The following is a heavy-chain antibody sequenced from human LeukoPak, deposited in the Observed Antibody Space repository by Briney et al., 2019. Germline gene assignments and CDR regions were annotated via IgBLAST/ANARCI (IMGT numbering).Heavy chain of an antibody. D-gene: IGHD3-22*01. CDR2: IYPDDSDI. Sequence: GESLKISCKGFGYTFTSYWISWVRQLPGKGLEWMGIIYPDDSDITYSPSFQGQGTISADKSISTAYLQWNSLKASDTAMYYCARRLMYYYDTSGYDVAFNIWGQGTMVTVSS. CDR3: ARRLMYYYDTSGYDVAFNI. CDR1: GYTFTSYW. J-gene: IGHJ3*02. V-gene: IGHV5-51*01.